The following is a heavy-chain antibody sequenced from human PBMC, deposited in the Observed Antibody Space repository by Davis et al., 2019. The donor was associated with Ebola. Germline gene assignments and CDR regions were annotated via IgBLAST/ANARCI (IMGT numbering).Heavy chain of an antibody. Sequence: ESLKISCAASGIVFSCYIMSWVRRAPGKGLEWVSTLGLSADTYYADSVKGRFTISRDNSKNTLHLQMNSLRGEDTAIYYCAKDTSNVWFDVWGQGTMVTVSS. CDR1: GIVFSCYI. V-gene: IGHV3-23*01. CDR3: AKDTSNVWFDV. CDR2: LGLSADT. D-gene: IGHD6-19*01. J-gene: IGHJ3*01.